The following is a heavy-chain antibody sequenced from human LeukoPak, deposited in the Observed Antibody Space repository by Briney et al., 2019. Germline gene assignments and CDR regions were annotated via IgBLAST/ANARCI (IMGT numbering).Heavy chain of an antibody. V-gene: IGHV4-59*08. CDR2: MYYTDNA. D-gene: IGHD1-1*01. CDR1: GGSVSSYY. CDR3: ACLTGNQPRGY. Sequence: SEPLSLTCTVSGGSVSSYYWSWIRQPPGKGLEWIGYMYYTDNASYNPSPQSRVTISVDTSKNQFSLRLYSVAAADTAVYYCACLTGNQPRGYWGQGTRVIVSS. J-gene: IGHJ4*02.